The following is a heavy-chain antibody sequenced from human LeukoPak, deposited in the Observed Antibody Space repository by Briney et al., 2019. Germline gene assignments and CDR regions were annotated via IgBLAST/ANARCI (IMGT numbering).Heavy chain of an antibody. J-gene: IGHJ4*02. Sequence: SVKVSCKASGGTFSSYAISWVRQAPGQGLEWMGGIIPIFGIANYAQKFQGRVTITTDESTSTAYMELSSLRSEDTAVYYCASNNYYDSSGYYWGILNDYWGQGTLVTVSS. CDR3: ASNNYYDSSGYYWGILNDY. V-gene: IGHV1-69*05. CDR2: IIPIFGIA. D-gene: IGHD3-22*01. CDR1: GGTFSSYA.